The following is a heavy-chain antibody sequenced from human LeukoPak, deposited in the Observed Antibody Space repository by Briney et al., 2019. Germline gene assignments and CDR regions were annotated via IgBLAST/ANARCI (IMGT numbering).Heavy chain of an antibody. CDR1: GFTFRGYG. CDR2: IRHDGSNK. J-gene: IGHJ4*02. Sequence: GGSLRLSCAASGFTFRGYGMHCVRQAPGKGLEWVAFIRHDGSNKYYAESVKGRFTISRDNSKNTLYLQMNSLRAEDTAVYYCAKGVRNDDILTGSPHLDYWGQGTLVTVSS. D-gene: IGHD3-9*01. V-gene: IGHV3-30*02. CDR3: AKGVRNDDILTGSPHLDY.